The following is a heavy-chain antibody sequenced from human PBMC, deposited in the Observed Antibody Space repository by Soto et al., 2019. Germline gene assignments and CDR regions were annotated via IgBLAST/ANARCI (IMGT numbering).Heavy chain of an antibody. J-gene: IGHJ6*02. D-gene: IGHD3-3*01. CDR3: ARGEAHDFWSGYLCGMDV. V-gene: IGHV3-7*01. CDR1: GFTFSYYW. Sequence: EVQLVESGGDLVQPGGSLRLSCAASGFTFSYYWMTWVRQAPGKGLEWVANIKQDGSDKYYVDSVKGRFTISRDNAKNSLYLQMNSLRAEDTAVYYCARGEAHDFWSGYLCGMDVWGQGTTVTVSS. CDR2: IKQDGSDK.